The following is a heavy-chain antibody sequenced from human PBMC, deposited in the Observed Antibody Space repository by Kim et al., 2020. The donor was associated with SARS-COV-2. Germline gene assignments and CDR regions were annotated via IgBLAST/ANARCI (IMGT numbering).Heavy chain of an antibody. CDR1: GFTFSSYA. D-gene: IGHD6-13*01. CDR3: ARGILIAAEHDY. V-gene: IGHV3-30*04. Sequence: GGSLRLSCAASGFTFSSYAMHWVRQAPGKGLEWMAVISFDGYNKYYADSVKGRFTISRDNSKNTLYLQMNSLRVEDTALYYCARGILIAAEHDYWGQGTLVTVSS. J-gene: IGHJ4*02. CDR2: ISFDGYNK.